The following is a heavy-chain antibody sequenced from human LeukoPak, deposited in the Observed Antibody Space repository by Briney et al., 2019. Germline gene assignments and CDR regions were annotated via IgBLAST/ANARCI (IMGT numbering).Heavy chain of an antibody. CDR1: GFTFSNYA. Sequence: GGSLRLSCAASGFTFSNYAMTWVRQAPGKGLEWVSTISTTVGSTFYSDSVRGRFTISRDNSKNTLYLQMNSLRADDTAVYYCAKDYSSSWYYLFDPWGQGTLVTVSS. CDR3: AKDYSSSWYYLFDP. J-gene: IGHJ5*02. D-gene: IGHD6-13*01. V-gene: IGHV3-23*01. CDR2: ISTTVGST.